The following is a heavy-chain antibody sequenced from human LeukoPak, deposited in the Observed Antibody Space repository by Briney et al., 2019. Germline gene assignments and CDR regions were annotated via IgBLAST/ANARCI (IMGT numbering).Heavy chain of an antibody. CDR2: IRYDGSIK. CDR1: GFTFSSYG. CDR3: AKGIDYGDYMDV. V-gene: IGHV3-30*02. Sequence: GGSLRLSCAASGFTFSSYGIHWVRQAPGKGLEWVAFIRYDGSIKYYADSVKGRFTISRDNSEDTLYLQMNSLRAEDTAVYYCAKGIDYGDYMDVWGKGTTVTVSS. J-gene: IGHJ6*03. D-gene: IGHD4-17*01.